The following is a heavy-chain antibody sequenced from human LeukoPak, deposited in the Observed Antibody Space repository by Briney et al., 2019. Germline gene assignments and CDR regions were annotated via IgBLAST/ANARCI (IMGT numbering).Heavy chain of an antibody. D-gene: IGHD3-10*01. J-gene: IGHJ4*02. CDR1: GGTFSCYA. CDR3: ARDLLDYYGSGSYYNGLDY. V-gene: IGHV1-69*05. CDR2: IIPIFGTA. Sequence: SVKVSCKASGGTFSCYAISWVRQAPGQGLEWMGGIIPIFGTANYAQKFQGRVTITTDESTTTAYMELSSLRSEDTAVYYCARDLLDYYGSGSYYNGLDYWGQGTLVTVSS.